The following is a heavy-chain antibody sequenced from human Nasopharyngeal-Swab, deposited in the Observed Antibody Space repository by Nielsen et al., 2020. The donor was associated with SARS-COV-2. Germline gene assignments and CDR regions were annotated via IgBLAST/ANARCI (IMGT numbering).Heavy chain of an antibody. CDR1: GFTVSSYA. CDR3: ARDPDYYDSSGYWGSFDY. CDR2: ISYDGSNK. V-gene: IGHV3-30-3*01. D-gene: IGHD3-22*01. J-gene: IGHJ4*02. Sequence: GESLKISCAASGFTVSSYALHWVRQAPGKGLEWVAVISYDGSNKYYADSVKGRFTISRDNSKNTLYLQMNSLRAEDTAVYYCARDPDYYDSSGYWGSFDYWGQGTLVTVSS.